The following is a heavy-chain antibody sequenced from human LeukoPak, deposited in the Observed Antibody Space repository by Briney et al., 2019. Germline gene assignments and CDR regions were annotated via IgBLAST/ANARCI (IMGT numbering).Heavy chain of an antibody. D-gene: IGHD2-2*01. CDR2: ISGRSTYI. CDR3: ARAMVVVVPATM. J-gene: IGHJ4*02. V-gene: IGHV3-21*01. Sequence: GGSLRLSCSASGFTFSSYTMNWVRQAPGKGLEWVSSISGRSTYIFYADSVKGRFTISRDNAKNSLSLQTNSLRAEDTAVYYCARAMVVVVPATMWGQGTLVTVSS. CDR1: GFTFSSYT.